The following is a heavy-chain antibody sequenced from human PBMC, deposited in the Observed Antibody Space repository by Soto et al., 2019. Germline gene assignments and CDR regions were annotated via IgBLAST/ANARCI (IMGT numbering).Heavy chain of an antibody. J-gene: IGHJ1*01. CDR2: IYWDDDK. V-gene: IGHV2-5*02. CDR1: GLSLSTSEVA. D-gene: IGHD3-9*01. CDR3: AHRLARGATGLYFQH. Sequence: QITLKESGPTLVKPTQTLTLTCTFSGLSLSTSEVAVGWIRQPPGKALEWLALIYWDDDKRYSPSLKSRVTITKDTSKNQVVLTMTNMDPVDTATYYCAHRLARGATGLYFQHWGQGTPVTVSS.